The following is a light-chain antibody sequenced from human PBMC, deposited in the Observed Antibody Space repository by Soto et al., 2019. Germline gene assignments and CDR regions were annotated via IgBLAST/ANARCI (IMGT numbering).Light chain of an antibody. V-gene: IGLV2-14*01. CDR2: EVS. CDR1: SSDFVNYNF. CDR3: TSYSSTTRVT. J-gene: IGLJ2*01. Sequence: QSALTQPASVSGSPGQWITISCSGTSSDFVNYNFVSWYQQHPGKAPKLVIYEVSNRPSGVSSRFSGSKSGNTASLTISGLQVEDEAYYYCTSYSSTTRVTFGGGTKVTVL.